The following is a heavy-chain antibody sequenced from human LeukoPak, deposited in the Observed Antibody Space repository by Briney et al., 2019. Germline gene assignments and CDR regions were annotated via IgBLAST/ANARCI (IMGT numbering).Heavy chain of an antibody. CDR2: ISGSGGST. V-gene: IGHV3-23*01. Sequence: GGSLRLPCAASGFTFSSYAMSWVRQAPGKGLEWVSAISGSGGSTYYADSVKGRFTISRDNSKNTLYLQMNSLRAEDTAVYYCAKEKIITIFGVEPNFDYWGQGTLVTVSS. CDR1: GFTFSSYA. D-gene: IGHD3-3*01. CDR3: AKEKIITIFGVEPNFDY. J-gene: IGHJ4*02.